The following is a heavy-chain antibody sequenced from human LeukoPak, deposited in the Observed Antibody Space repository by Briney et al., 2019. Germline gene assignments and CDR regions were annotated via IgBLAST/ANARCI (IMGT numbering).Heavy chain of an antibody. CDR2: IYPGDSDT. CDR1: GYSFTSYW. D-gene: IGHD3-22*01. J-gene: IGHJ4*02. CDR3: ARRVGFDDSSGYYYAD. Sequence: GESLKISCKGSGYSFTSYWIGWVRQMHGKGLEWMGIIYPGDSDTRYSPSFQGQVTISADKSISTAYLQWSSLKASDTAMYYCARRVGFDDSSGYYYADWGQGTLVTVSS. V-gene: IGHV5-51*01.